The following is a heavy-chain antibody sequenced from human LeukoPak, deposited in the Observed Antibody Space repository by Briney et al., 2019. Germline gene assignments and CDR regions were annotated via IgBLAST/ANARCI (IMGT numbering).Heavy chain of an antibody. D-gene: IGHD3-10*01. CDR3: AKFAAVGSDIYWYFDL. V-gene: IGHV4-59*01. CDR1: GGSISSYY. Sequence: PSETLSLTCTVSGGSISSYYWSWIRQPPGKGLEWIGYIYYSGSTNYNPSLKSRVTISVDTSTNQFSLKLSSVTAADTAVYYCAKFAAVGSDIYWYFDLWGRGTLVTVSS. J-gene: IGHJ2*01. CDR2: IYYSGST.